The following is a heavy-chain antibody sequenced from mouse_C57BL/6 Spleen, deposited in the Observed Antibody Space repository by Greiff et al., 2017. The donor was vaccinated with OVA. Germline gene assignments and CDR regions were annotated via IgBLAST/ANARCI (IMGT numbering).Heavy chain of an antibody. V-gene: IGHV1-9*01. CDR3: ASLGPACGSGYDWYFDV. CDR2: ILPGSGST. J-gene: IGHJ1*03. Sequence: VQLQQSGAELMKPGASVKLSCKATGYTFTGYWIEWVKQRPGHGLEWIGEILPGSGSTNYNEKFKGKATFTADTSSNTAYMQLSSLTTEDSAIYYCASLGPACGSGYDWYFDVWGTGTTVTVSS. CDR1: GYTFTGYW. D-gene: IGHD1-1*01.